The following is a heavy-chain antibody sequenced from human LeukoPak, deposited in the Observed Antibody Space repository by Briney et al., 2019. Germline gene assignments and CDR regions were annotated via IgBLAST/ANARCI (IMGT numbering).Heavy chain of an antibody. Sequence: GGSLRLSCAASGFTFSSYWMSWVRQAPGKGLEWVANIKQDGSEKYYVDSVKGRFTISRDNAKNSLYLQMNSLRAEDTAVYYCARASGLSIAARWYYYYGMDVWGQGTTVTVSS. CDR3: ARASGLSIAARWYYYYGMDV. D-gene: IGHD6-6*01. CDR1: GFTFSSYW. CDR2: IKQDGSEK. J-gene: IGHJ6*02. V-gene: IGHV3-7*03.